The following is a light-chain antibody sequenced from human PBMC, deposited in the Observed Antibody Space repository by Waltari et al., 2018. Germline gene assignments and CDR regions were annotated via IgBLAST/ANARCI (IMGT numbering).Light chain of an antibody. CDR2: KDT. J-gene: IGLJ2*01. Sequence: SFVLTQPPSLSVSPGQTAKITCSADVLPKQFAYWYLQKPGQAPLLLIHKDTQRPSRVPGRFSGSNSGTTVTLTISGVQAEDEADYYCQSADKTGSHVVFGGGTKLTVL. V-gene: IGLV3-25*03. CDR1: VLPKQF. CDR3: QSADKTGSHVV.